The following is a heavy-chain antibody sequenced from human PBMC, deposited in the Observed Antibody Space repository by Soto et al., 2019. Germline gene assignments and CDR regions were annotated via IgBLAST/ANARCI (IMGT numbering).Heavy chain of an antibody. D-gene: IGHD5-18*01. J-gene: IGHJ4*02. V-gene: IGHV5-51*01. CDR3: ARLHDTGLITGFDS. CDR2: IYPLDSET. CDR1: GYTFTSYW. Sequence: PGESLKISCNGSGYTFTSYWIGWVRQMPGKGLEWMGIIYPLDSETTYSPSFQGRVTISVDDRSVFLQWSSLKASDTAMYYCARLHDTGLITGFDSWGQGTLVTVS.